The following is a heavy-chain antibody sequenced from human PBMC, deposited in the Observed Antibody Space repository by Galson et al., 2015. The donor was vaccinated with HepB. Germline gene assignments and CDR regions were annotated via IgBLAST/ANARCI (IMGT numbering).Heavy chain of an antibody. Sequence: SLRLSCAASGFIFNDYAMHWVRQAPGKGLEWVAVISYDGNKKYYRDSAKGRFTISRDNSKNTMYLQMNSLRGEDTALYYCAKAGCGFTTCYANCWGQGTLVTVSS. CDR1: GFIFNDYA. D-gene: IGHD2-2*01. J-gene: IGHJ4*02. V-gene: IGHV3-30*18. CDR2: ISYDGNKK. CDR3: AKAGCGFTTCYANC.